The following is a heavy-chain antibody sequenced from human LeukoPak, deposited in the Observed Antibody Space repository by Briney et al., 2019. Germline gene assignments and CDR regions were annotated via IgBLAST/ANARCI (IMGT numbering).Heavy chain of an antibody. D-gene: IGHD6-19*01. Sequence: GGSLRPSCAASGFTFSDYYMSWIRQAPGKGLEWVSYISSSGSDVDYADSAEGRFTISRDNAKKSLYLQMNSLRAEDTAVYYCARGRWLALGLWGQGTLVTVSS. CDR1: GFTFSDYY. J-gene: IGHJ4*02. CDR2: ISSSGSDV. CDR3: ARGRWLALGL. V-gene: IGHV3-11*04.